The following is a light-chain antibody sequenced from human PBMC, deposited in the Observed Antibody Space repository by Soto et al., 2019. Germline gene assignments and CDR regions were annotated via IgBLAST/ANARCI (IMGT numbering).Light chain of an antibody. CDR2: AAS. V-gene: IGKV1-39*01. CDR3: HQSYGSPGT. J-gene: IGKJ1*01. CDR1: QSISSY. Sequence: DMRLNQPPPSLSASVVDRVTITCRASQSISSYLTWYQQRPGRAPKLLIYAASSLPGGVPSRFSASGSGTDFTLTISSVQPEDFALYYCHQSYGSPGTFGQGTKVDI.